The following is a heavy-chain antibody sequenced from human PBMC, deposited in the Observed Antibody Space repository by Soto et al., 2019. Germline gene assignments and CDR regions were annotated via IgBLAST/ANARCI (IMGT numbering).Heavy chain of an antibody. CDR1: GFPFSSYA. V-gene: IGHV3-48*02. J-gene: IGHJ4*02. Sequence: VPLVGSGGGLVQPGGSLRLSCVASGFPFSSYAMHWVRQAPGKGLEWISYINGASTTTFYADSVKGRFTVSRDNAKNSVYLQMSSLRHEDTGFYYWARDLSHWGQGMLVTVSS. CDR2: INGASTTT. CDR3: ARDLSH.